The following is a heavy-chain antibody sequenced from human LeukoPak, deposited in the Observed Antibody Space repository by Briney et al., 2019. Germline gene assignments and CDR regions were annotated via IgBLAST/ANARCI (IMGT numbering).Heavy chain of an antibody. CDR3: AKDLRVGATDCYFDY. D-gene: IGHD1-26*01. Sequence: GGSLGLSCAASGFTFSSYAMHWVRQAPGKGLEWVAVISYDGSNKYYADSVKGRFTISRDNSKNTLYLQMNSLRAEDTAVYYCAKDLRVGATDCYFDYWGQGTLVTVSS. J-gene: IGHJ4*02. V-gene: IGHV3-30-3*01. CDR2: ISYDGSNK. CDR1: GFTFSSYA.